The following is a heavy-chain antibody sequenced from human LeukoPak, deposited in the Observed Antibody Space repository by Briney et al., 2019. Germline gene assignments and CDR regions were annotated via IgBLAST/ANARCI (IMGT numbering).Heavy chain of an antibody. D-gene: IGHD4-11*01. CDR3: ARAATVATYRELDH. Sequence: SETLSLTCTVSGGSISSYYWSWIRQPPGKGLEWIGYIYYSGSTNYNPSLKSRVTISVDTSKYQFSLKLSSVTAADTAVYYCARAATVATYRELDHWGQGTLVTVSS. J-gene: IGHJ4*02. CDR2: IYYSGST. CDR1: GGSISSYY. V-gene: IGHV4-59*01.